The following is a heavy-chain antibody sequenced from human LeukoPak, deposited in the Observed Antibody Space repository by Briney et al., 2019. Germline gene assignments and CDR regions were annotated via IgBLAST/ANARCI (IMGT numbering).Heavy chain of an antibody. Sequence: ASVKVSCKASGYTFTGYYMHWVRQAPGQGLEWMGWINPNSGGTNYAQKFQGRVTMTRDTSISTAYMELSRLRSDDTAVYYCAIETQLVHAFDIWGQGTMVTVSS. V-gene: IGHV1-2*02. J-gene: IGHJ3*02. CDR1: GYTFTGYY. D-gene: IGHD6-13*01. CDR3: AIETQLVHAFDI. CDR2: INPNSGGT.